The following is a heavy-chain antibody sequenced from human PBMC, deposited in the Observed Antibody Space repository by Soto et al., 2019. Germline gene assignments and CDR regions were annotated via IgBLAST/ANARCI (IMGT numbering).Heavy chain of an antibody. V-gene: IGHV6-1*01. Sequence: QTLSLTCVISGDSVSSNSAAWNWIRQSPSRGLEWLGRTYYRSKWYNDYAVSVKSRITINPDTSKNQFSLQLNSVTPEDTAVYYCARDSYYYGSGSYYAPAPYYYGMDVWGQGTTVTVSS. D-gene: IGHD3-10*01. J-gene: IGHJ6*02. CDR3: ARDSYYYGSGSYYAPAPYYYGMDV. CDR1: GDSVSSNSAA. CDR2: TYYRSKWYN.